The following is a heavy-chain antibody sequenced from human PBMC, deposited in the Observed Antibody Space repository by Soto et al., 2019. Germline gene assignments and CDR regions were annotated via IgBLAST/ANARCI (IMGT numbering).Heavy chain of an antibody. CDR3: ATRMTTAPY. V-gene: IGHV3-66*01. CDR1: GFAVSANY. CDR2: IYSGGDT. Sequence: EAHLVGSGGGLVQPGGSLRLSCAASGFAVSANYLSWVRQAPGKGLEWVSLIYSGGDTDYADSVRGRFTISRDNPKNTLYLQMNSLKAEDTAVYYCATRMTTAPYWGQGALVNVSS. J-gene: IGHJ4*02. D-gene: IGHD4-17*01.